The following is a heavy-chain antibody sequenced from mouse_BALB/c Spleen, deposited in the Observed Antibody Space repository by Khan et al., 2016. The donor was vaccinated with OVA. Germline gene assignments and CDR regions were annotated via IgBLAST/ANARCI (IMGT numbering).Heavy chain of an antibody. CDR3: ARGYFGNYEFVY. CDR1: GYTFTSYW. J-gene: IGHJ3*01. V-gene: IGHV1S132*01. CDR2: IFPGTGTT. D-gene: IGHD2-1*01. Sequence: QVRLQQSGAELVKPGASVKLSCKTSGYTFTSYWIQWVKQRPGQGLGWIGQIFPGTGTTYYNENFKGKATLTVDTSSSTVYMQLSSLTSEDSAVYFCARGYFGNYEFVYWGQGTLVTVSP.